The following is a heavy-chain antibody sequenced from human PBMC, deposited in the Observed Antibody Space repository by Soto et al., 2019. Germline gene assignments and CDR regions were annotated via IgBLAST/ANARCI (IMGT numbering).Heavy chain of an antibody. CDR1: GFTFSSYG. V-gene: IGHV3-33*01. CDR3: ARGGIIGTPPDY. D-gene: IGHD1-7*01. J-gene: IGHJ4*02. CDR2: IWYDGSNK. Sequence: GGSLRLSCAASGFTFSSYGMHWVRQAPGKGLEWVAVIWYDGSNKYYADSVKGRFTISRDNSKNTLYLQMNSLRAEDTAMYFCARGGIIGTPPDYWGQGTQVTVSS.